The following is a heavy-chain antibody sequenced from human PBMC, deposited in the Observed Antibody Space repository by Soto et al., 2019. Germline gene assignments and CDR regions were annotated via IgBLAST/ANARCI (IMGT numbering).Heavy chain of an antibody. V-gene: IGHV3-23*01. D-gene: IGHD6-13*01. CDR2: ISGGTSST. Sequence: EVQLLESGGGLVQPEGSLRLSCAASGFTFSSYAMSWVRQAPGKGLEWVSAISGGTSSTCYADSVKGRFTISRDNSKNTLYLQMNSLRAEDTAVYYCAKERWAAAGTPTLDYWGQGTLVTVSS. J-gene: IGHJ4*02. CDR3: AKERWAAAGTPTLDY. CDR1: GFTFSSYA.